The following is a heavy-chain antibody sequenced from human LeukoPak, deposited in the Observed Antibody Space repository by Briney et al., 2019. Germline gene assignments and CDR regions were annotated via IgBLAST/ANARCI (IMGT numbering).Heavy chain of an antibody. J-gene: IGHJ5*02. CDR3: ARGEGIAVAGVNWFDP. D-gene: IGHD6-19*01. V-gene: IGHV4-59*01. Sequence: SETLSLTCTVSGGSISSYYWSWIRQPPGKGLEWIGFMYYSGSTNYNPSLKSRVSISVDTSKNQLSLKLSSVTAADTAVYYCARGEGIAVAGVNWFDPWGQGTLVTVSS. CDR1: GGSISSYY. CDR2: MYYSGST.